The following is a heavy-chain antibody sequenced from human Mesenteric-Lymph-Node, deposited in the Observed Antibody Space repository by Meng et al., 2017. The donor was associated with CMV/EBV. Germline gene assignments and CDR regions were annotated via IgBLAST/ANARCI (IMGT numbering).Heavy chain of an antibody. D-gene: IGHD3-10*01. CDR3: MSDHPMGT. Sequence: GESLKISCVASGFTFNKYYMTWVRQAPGKGLEWVATIKEDGSEKFYVDSVKGRFTISRDNAKDSLYLQMTTLKVEDTAVYYCMSDHPMGTWGQGTMVTVSS. J-gene: IGHJ4*02. CDR1: GFTFNKYY. V-gene: IGHV3-7*01. CDR2: IKEDGSEK.